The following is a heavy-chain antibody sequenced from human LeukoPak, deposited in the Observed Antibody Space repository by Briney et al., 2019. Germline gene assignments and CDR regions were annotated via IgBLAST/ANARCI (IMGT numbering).Heavy chain of an antibody. CDR1: GFTFTSSA. V-gene: IGHV1-58*01. J-gene: IGHJ4*02. D-gene: IGHD6-13*01. CDR2: IVVGSGNT. CDR3: AASLPSIAAAGTDFDY. Sequence: SVKVSCKASGFTFTSSAVQWVRQARGQRLERIGWIVVGSGNTNYAQKFQERVTITRDMSTSTAYMELSSLRSEDTAVYYCAASLPSIAAAGTDFDYWGQGTLVTVSS.